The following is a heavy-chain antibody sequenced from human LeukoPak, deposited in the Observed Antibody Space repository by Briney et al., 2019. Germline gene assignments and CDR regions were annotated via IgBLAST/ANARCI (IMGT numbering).Heavy chain of an antibody. CDR1: GYTFTGYY. CDR2: INPNSGGT. D-gene: IGHD1-26*01. J-gene: IGHJ4*02. Sequence: GASVKVSCKASGYTFTGYYMHWVRQAPGQGLEGMGWINPNSGGTNYAQKFQGRVTMTRDTSISTAYMELSRLRSDDTAVYYCARPPSGSYYGEFDYWGQGTLVTVSS. CDR3: ARPPSGSYYGEFDY. V-gene: IGHV1-2*02.